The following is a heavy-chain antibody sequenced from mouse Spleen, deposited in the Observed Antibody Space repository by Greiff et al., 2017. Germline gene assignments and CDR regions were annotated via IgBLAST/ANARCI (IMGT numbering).Heavy chain of an antibody. CDR1: GYTFTDYN. V-gene: IGHV1-22*01. D-gene: IGHD1-1*01. Sequence: VQLQQSGPELVKPGASVKMSCKASGYTFTDYNMHWVKQSHGKSLEWIGYINPNNGGTSYNQKFKGKATLTVNKSSSTAYMELRSLTSEDSAVYYCASPYYYGSSQYYFDYWGQGTTLTVSS. J-gene: IGHJ2*01. CDR2: INPNNGGT. CDR3: ASPYYYGSSQYYFDY.